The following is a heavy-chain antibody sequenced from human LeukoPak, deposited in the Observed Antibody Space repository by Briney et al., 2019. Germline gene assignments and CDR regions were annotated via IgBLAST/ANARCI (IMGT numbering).Heavy chain of an antibody. D-gene: IGHD6-13*01. CDR2: IYYSGST. V-gene: IGHV4-39*01. CDR1: GGSISSSTYY. Sequence: SETLSLTRTVSGGSISSSTYYWGWIRQPPGKGLEWIGSIYYSGSTYYNASLKSRVTISADTSKNQFSLKLSSVTAADTAVYYCARPLSGSSSWHGDAFDIWGQGTMVTVSS. CDR3: ARPLSGSSSWHGDAFDI. J-gene: IGHJ3*02.